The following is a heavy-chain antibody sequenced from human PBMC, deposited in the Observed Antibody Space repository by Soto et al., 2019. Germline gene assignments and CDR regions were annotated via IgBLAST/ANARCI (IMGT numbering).Heavy chain of an antibody. CDR2: ISSSSTPI. Sequence: GGSLRLSCAASGFTFSTYSMNWVRQAPGKGLEWLSYISSSSTPIYYADSVRGRFTISRDNAKNTLYLQMNSLRAEDKAVYYCAKDQGSSWYEIDYWGQGTLVTVSS. CDR1: GFTFSTYS. V-gene: IGHV3-48*01. J-gene: IGHJ4*02. CDR3: AKDQGSSWYEIDY. D-gene: IGHD6-13*01.